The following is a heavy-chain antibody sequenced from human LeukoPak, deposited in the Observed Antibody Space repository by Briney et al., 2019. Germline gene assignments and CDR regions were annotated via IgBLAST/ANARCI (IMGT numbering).Heavy chain of an antibody. CDR3: ARATYYYDSSGYRAVYYFDY. D-gene: IGHD3-22*01. Sequence: PGGSLRLSCAASGFTFSSYWMNWVRQAPGKGLEWVANIKQDGSEKYYVDSVRGRFTISRDNAKNTLYLQMNSLRAEDTAVYYCARATYYYDSSGYRAVYYFDYWGQGTLVTVSS. CDR2: IKQDGSEK. CDR1: GFTFSSYW. V-gene: IGHV3-7*01. J-gene: IGHJ4*02.